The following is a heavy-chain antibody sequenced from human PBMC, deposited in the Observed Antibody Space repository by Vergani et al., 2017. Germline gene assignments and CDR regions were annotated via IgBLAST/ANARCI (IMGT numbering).Heavy chain of an antibody. V-gene: IGHV4-38-2*01. J-gene: IGHJ4*02. CDR3: VRDAINYDVLTGYYIGLDS. CDR1: NSSINSNYY. CDR2: VSHSGST. D-gene: IGHD3-9*01. Sequence: QVQLQESCPGLVQPAETLSLTCVVSNSSINSNYYWVCIRQSPGKRLEWIGSVSHSGSTFSNPSLKSRVTISVDKSKKLISLILNSVTAADTAVYYCVRDAINYDVLTGYYIGLDSWGQGTLVTVSS.